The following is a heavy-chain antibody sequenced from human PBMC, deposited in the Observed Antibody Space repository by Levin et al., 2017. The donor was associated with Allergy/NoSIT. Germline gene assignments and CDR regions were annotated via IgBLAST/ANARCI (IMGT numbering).Heavy chain of an antibody. CDR2: LYSGGST. V-gene: IGHV3-66*01. CDR1: GFTVSSNY. CDR3: ARDSISSFHNPRFDY. D-gene: IGHD6-6*01. J-gene: IGHJ4*02. Sequence: AGGSLRLSCAASGFTVSSNYMSWVRQAPGKGLEWVSVLYSGGSTYYADSVKGRFTISRDNSKNSLYLQMNSLRAEDTAVYYCARDSISSFHNPRFDYWGQGTLVTVSS.